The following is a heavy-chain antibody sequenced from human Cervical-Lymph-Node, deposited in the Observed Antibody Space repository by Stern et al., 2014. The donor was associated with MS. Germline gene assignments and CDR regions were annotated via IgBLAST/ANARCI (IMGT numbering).Heavy chain of an antibody. D-gene: IGHD1-26*01. CDR1: GGTFSSYA. CDR3: ARGELKEGLVRGMDV. CDR2: IIPIFGTA. J-gene: IGHJ6*02. Sequence: QVQLVQSGAEVKNLGSSVKVSCKVSGGTFSSYAIGWGRKAPGQGLEGMGGIIPIFGTANYAQKFQGRVTITADESTSTAYMELSSLRFEDTAVYYCARGELKEGLVRGMDVWGQGTTVTVSS. V-gene: IGHV1-69*01.